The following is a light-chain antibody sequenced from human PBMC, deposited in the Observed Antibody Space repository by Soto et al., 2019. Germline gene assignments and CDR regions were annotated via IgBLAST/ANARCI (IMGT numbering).Light chain of an antibody. V-gene: IGLV2-14*01. J-gene: IGLJ1*01. CDR2: DVS. CDR1: SSDVGGYNY. CDR3: SSYTSSSTLYV. Sequence: QSALTQPASVSGSPGQSITISCTGTSSDVGGYNYVSWYQQHPGKAPKLMIFDVSNRPSGVSNRFSGSKSGNTAFLTISGLQAEDEADYYCSSYTSSSTLYVFGTGTKATVL.